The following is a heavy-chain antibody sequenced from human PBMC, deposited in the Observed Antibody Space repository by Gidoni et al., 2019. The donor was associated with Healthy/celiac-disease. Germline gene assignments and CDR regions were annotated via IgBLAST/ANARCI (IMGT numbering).Heavy chain of an antibody. V-gene: IGHV3-23*01. D-gene: IGHD3-3*01. CDR2: ISGSGGSK. Sequence: EVQLLESGGGLVQPGGSLRLSCAASGFTFSSYAMRWVRQAPGKGLEWVSAISGSGGSKYYADSVKGRVTISRDNSKNTLYLQMNSLRAEDTAVYYCAKDVGASYYDFWSGYRGGYFDYWGQGTLVTVSS. CDR3: AKDVGASYYDFWSGYRGGYFDY. CDR1: GFTFSSYA. J-gene: IGHJ4*02.